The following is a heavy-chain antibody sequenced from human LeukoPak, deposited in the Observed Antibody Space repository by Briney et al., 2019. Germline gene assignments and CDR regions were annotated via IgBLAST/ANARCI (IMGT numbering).Heavy chain of an antibody. Sequence: GGSLRLSCAASRFTFSNAWMNWVRQAPGKGLEWVGRIKSKADGETTDYAAPVKGRFTISRDDSNNMVYLQMNSLKIEDTAAYYCAIDEPNYAPYDFDYWGQGTLVIVSS. D-gene: IGHD4/OR15-4a*01. J-gene: IGHJ4*02. CDR3: AIDEPNYAPYDFDY. V-gene: IGHV3-15*01. CDR2: IKSKADGETT. CDR1: RFTFSNAW.